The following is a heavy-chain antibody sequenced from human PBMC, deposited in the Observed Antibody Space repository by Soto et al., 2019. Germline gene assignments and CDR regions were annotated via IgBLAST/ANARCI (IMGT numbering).Heavy chain of an antibody. CDR2: ISSSSSYI. D-gene: IGHD4-17*01. V-gene: IGHV3-21*01. CDR3: AGYDYGQRGNDYYYYMDV. J-gene: IGHJ6*03. CDR1: GFTFSSYS. Sequence: GGSLRLSCAASGFTFSSYSMNWVRQAPGKGLEWVSSISSSSSYIYYADSVKGRFTISRDNAKNSLYLQMNSLRAEDTAVYYCAGYDYGQRGNDYYYYMDVWGKGTTVTVSS.